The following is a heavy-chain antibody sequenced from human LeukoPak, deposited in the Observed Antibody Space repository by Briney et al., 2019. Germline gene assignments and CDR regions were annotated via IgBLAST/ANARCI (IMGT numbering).Heavy chain of an antibody. CDR2: ISANGVDT. V-gene: IGHV3-23*01. CDR1: GFTFSNHA. CDR3: AKDVWWSVS. D-gene: IGHD2-8*02. J-gene: IGHJ5*02. Sequence: PGGSLGLSCVASGFTFSNHAMTWVRQAPGKGLKWVSAISANGVDTFYAPSVKGRFTISRDNSKNTLYLQINSLRAEDTAIYYCAKDVWWSVSWGQGTLVTVSS.